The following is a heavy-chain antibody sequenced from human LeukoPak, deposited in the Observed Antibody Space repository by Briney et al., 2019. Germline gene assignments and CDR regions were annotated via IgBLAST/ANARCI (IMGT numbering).Heavy chain of an antibody. CDR2: IYHSGST. D-gene: IGHD3-16*01. J-gene: IGHJ4*02. V-gene: IGHV4-30-2*01. Sequence: PSETLSLTCAVSGGSISSGGYSWSWIRQPPGKGLEWIGYIYHSGSTYYNPTLKSRVTISVDRSKNQFSLKLSSVTAADTAVYYCARVYTYSGALDYWGQGTLVTVSS. CDR1: GGSISSGGYS. CDR3: ARVYTYSGALDY.